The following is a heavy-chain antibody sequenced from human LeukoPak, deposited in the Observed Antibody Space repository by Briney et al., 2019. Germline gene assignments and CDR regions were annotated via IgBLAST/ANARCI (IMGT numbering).Heavy chain of an antibody. Sequence: ASVKVSCKASGYTFTSYYMHWVRQAPGQGLEWMGWINPNSGGTNYAQKFQGRVTMTRDTSISTAYMELSRLRSDDTAVYYCARDRGSTYYYDSSGYYGYWGQGTLVTVSS. J-gene: IGHJ4*02. D-gene: IGHD3-22*01. CDR3: ARDRGSTYYYDSSGYYGY. V-gene: IGHV1-2*02. CDR2: INPNSGGT. CDR1: GYTFTSYY.